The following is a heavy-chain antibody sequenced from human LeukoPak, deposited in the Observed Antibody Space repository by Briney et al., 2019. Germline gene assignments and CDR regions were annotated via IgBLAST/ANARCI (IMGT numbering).Heavy chain of an antibody. CDR1: GFTFSSYA. D-gene: IGHD5-12*01. CDR3: AKGSMGRCSGNSCYSVY. J-gene: IGHJ4*02. V-gene: IGHV3-64*01. CDR2: ISSNGGST. Sequence: GGSLRLSCATSGFTFSSYAMHWVRQAPGKGLEYVSAISSNGGSTYYANSVKGRFTISRDNSKNTLYLQMNSLRVEDTAVYYCAKGSMGRCSGNSCYSVYWGQGTLVTVSS.